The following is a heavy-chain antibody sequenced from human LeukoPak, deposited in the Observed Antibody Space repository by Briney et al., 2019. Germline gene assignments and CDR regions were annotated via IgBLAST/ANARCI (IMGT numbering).Heavy chain of an antibody. CDR2: ISSSSSYI. J-gene: IGHJ4*02. D-gene: IGHD4-17*01. CDR3: ATGSATTVTTSSDY. CDR1: GFTFSSYS. Sequence: GGSLRLSCAASGFTFSSYSMNWVRQAPGKGLEWVSSISSSSSYIYYADSVKGRFTISRDNAKNSLYLQMNSLRAEDTAVYYCATGSATTVTTSSDYWGQGTLVTVS. V-gene: IGHV3-21*01.